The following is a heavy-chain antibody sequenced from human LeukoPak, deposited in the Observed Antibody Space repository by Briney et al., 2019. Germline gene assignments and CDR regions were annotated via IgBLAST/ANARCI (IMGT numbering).Heavy chain of an antibody. D-gene: IGHD3-22*01. CDR3: ARGGPNSSGYTVDAFDI. Sequence: SETLSLTCTVSGDSITSYYWSWIRRPPGKGLEWIGYIHYTGSTNYHPSLTSRVSMSVDTSDNQFSLKLTSVTAADTAVYYRARGGPNSSGYTVDAFDIWGLGTMITVSS. V-gene: IGHV4-59*01. J-gene: IGHJ3*02. CDR2: IHYTGST. CDR1: GDSITSYY.